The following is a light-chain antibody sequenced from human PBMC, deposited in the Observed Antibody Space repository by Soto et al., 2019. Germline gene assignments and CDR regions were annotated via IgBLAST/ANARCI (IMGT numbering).Light chain of an antibody. CDR3: T. CDR1: QSISSW. CDR2: EAS. V-gene: IGKV1-5*03. Sequence: DIQMTQSPSTLSASVGDRVTITCRASQSISSWLAWYQQKPGKAPKLLIYEASSLGSGVPSRFRGSGSGTAFTLTISSLQPDDFATYSLTFGGGTKVEIK. J-gene: IGKJ4*01.